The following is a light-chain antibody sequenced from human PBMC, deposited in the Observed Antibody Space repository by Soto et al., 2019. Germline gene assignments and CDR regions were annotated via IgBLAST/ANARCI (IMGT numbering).Light chain of an antibody. CDR2: GAS. CDR3: QHFVNSLTWT. CDR1: QSVSSTY. Sequence: EIVLTQSPRTLSLSPGERATLSCSPCQSVSSTYLIWYQQKPGQAHRLIXYGASRRATGVPDRCSGGGSGTDFTLTISRLEPEDFAVYYCQHFVNSLTWTFGQGTKVDIK. J-gene: IGKJ1*01. V-gene: IGKV3-20*01.